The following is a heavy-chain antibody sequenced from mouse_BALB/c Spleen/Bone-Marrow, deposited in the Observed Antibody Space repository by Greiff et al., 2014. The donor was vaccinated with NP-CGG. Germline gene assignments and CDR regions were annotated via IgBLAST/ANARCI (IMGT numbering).Heavy chain of an antibody. CDR2: INPYNGGI. J-gene: IGHJ3*01. CDR1: GYSFTGYY. D-gene: IGHD2-10*02. V-gene: IGHV1S30*01. CDR3: ARQLYGNYAY. Sequence: EVQLQQSGPELVKSGPSVEISCKASGYSFTGYYMHWVKQSHGKSLEWIGGINPYNGGISYNQKFKGKATLTVDTSSSTAFMELHSLTSEDSLVYYCARQLYGNYAYWGQGTLVTVSA.